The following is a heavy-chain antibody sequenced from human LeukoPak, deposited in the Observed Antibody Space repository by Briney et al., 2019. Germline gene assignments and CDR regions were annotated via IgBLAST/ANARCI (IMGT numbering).Heavy chain of an antibody. CDR2: ISGSGGST. D-gene: IGHD2-15*01. CDR3: AKPEGEVVTPYDAFDI. Sequence: GSLRLSCAASGFTFSSYAMSWVRQAPGKGLELVSAISGSGGSTYYADSVKGRFTISRDNSKNTLYLQMNSLRAEDTAVYYCAKPEGEVVTPYDAFDIWGQGTMVTVSS. V-gene: IGHV3-23*01. J-gene: IGHJ3*02. CDR1: GFTFSSYA.